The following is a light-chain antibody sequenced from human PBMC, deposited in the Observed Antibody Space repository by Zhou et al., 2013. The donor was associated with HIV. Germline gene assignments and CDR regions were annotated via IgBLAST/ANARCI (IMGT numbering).Light chain of an antibody. J-gene: IGKJ1*01. CDR1: QSVSSN. Sequence: EIVLTQSPGTLSLSPGERAILSCRASQSVSSNLAWYQQKPGQAPRLLIYGASTRATGIPARFSGSRSGTEFTLTISSMQSEDFAVYYCQQYNNWPWTFGQGTKVEIK. CDR2: GAS. V-gene: IGKV3-15*01. CDR3: QQYNNWPWT.